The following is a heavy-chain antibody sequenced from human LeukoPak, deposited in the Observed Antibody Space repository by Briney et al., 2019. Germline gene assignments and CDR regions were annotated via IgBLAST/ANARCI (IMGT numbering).Heavy chain of an antibody. CDR1: GGSISSYY. J-gene: IGHJ4*02. V-gene: IGHV4-59*01. CDR2: IYYSGST. D-gene: IGHD3-22*01. Sequence: PSETLSLTCTVSGGSISSYYWSWIRQPPGKGLEWIGYIYYSGSTNYNPSLKSRVTISVDTSKNQFSLKLSSVTAADTAVYYCARVKKGDYYDSSGYYFDYWGQGTLVTVSS. CDR3: ARVKKGDYYDSSGYYFDY.